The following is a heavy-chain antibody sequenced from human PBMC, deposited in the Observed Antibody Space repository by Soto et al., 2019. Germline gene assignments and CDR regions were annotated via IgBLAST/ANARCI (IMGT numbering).Heavy chain of an antibody. CDR1: GGTFSSYA. D-gene: IGHD1-7*01. Sequence: QVQLVQSGAEVKKPGSSVKVSCKASGGTFSSYAISWVRQAPGQGLEWMGGIIPIFGTANYAQKFQGRVTITADESTSTAYMELSSLRSEDTAVYYCARESPANWNYPPAGYYYGMDVWGQGTTVTVSS. CDR3: ARESPANWNYPPAGYYYGMDV. J-gene: IGHJ6*02. CDR2: IIPIFGTA. V-gene: IGHV1-69*01.